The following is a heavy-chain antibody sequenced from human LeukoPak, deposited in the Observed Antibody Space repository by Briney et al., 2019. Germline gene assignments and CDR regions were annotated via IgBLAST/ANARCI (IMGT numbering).Heavy chain of an antibody. CDR3: ARVRYFDWLGPFDY. CDR1: GFTFSNYW. V-gene: IGHV3-74*01. J-gene: IGHJ4*02. D-gene: IGHD3-9*01. CDR2: LNADGNSI. Sequence: GGSLRLSCAASGFTFSNYWMHWVRQAPGKGLVWVSRLNADGNSITYADSVRGRFTISRDNAKKSLYLQMNSLRAEDTAVYYCARVRYFDWLGPFDYWGQGTLVTVSS.